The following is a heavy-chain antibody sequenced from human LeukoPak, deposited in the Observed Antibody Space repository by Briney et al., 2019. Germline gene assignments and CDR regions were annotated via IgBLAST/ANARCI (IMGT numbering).Heavy chain of an antibody. D-gene: IGHD2-15*01. CDR3: ARSVAASRDY. CDR1: GFTFDDYG. V-gene: IGHV3-20*04. J-gene: IGHJ4*02. Sequence: GGSLRLSCAASGFTFDDYGMSWVRQAPGKGLEWVSGINWNGGRTDYAASVKGRFTISRENAKNSLYLKMNSLRAEDTALYYCARSVAASRDYWGQGTLVTVSS. CDR2: INWNGGRT.